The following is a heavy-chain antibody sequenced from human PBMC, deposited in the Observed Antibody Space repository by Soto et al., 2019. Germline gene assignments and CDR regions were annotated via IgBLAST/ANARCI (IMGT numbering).Heavy chain of an antibody. CDR1: GGSFSGYY. CDR2: INHSGST. D-gene: IGHD2-2*01. Sequence: QVQLQQWGAGLLKPSETLSLTCAVYGGSFSGYYWSWIRQPPGKGLEWIGEINHSGSTNYNPSLKRRVTISVDTSKNQFSLKLSSVTAADTAVYYCARGRRSTSCYEYWGQGTLVTVSS. J-gene: IGHJ4*02. V-gene: IGHV4-34*01. CDR3: ARGRRSTSCYEY.